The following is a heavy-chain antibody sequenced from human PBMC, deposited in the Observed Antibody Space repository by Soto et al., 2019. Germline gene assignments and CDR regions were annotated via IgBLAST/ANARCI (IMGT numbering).Heavy chain of an antibody. V-gene: IGHV4-39*01. CDR1: GGSISSSSYY. CDR3: ARLGYCTNGVCYPIYYYYMDV. D-gene: IGHD2-8*01. J-gene: IGHJ6*03. CDR2: IYYSGST. Sequence: SETLSLTCTVSGGSISSSSYYWGWIRQPPGKGLEWIGSIYYSGSTYYNPSLKSRVTISVDTSKNQFSLKLSSVTAADTAVYYCARLGYCTNGVCYPIYYYYMDVWGKGTTVTVS.